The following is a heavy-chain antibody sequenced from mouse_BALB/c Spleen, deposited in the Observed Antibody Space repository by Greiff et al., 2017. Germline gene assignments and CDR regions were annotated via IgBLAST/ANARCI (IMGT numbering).Heavy chain of an antibody. J-gene: IGHJ2*01. CDR3: AKLLRNLDY. V-gene: IGHV3-6*02. D-gene: IGHD1-1*01. CDR1: GYSFTSGYY. Sequence: VQLQQPGPGLVKPSQSLSLTCSVTGYSFTSGYYWNWIRQFPGNNLEWMGYISYDGSNNYNPTLKSQISITRDTSKNPFFLKLNSVTSEDTATYYCAKLLRNLDYWGQGTTLTVSS. CDR2: ISYDGSN.